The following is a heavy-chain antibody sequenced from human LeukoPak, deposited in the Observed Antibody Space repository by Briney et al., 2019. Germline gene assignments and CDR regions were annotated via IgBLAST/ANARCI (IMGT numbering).Heavy chain of an antibody. CDR3: ARAGTYYYDSSGYRGISGFDY. CDR1: GGTFSSYA. CDR2: IIPILGIA. J-gene: IGHJ4*02. Sequence: ASVKVSCEASGGTFSSYAISWVRQAPGQGLEWMGRIIPILGIANYAQKFQGRVTITADKSTSTAYMELSSLRSEDTAVYYCARAGTYYYDSSGYRGISGFDYWGQGTLVTVSS. V-gene: IGHV1-69*04. D-gene: IGHD3-22*01.